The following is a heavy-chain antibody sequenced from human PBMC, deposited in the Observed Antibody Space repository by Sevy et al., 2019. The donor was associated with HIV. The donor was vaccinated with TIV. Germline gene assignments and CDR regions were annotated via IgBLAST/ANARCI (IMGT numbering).Heavy chain of an antibody. CDR1: GFTFSSYS. J-gene: IGHJ6*02. CDR3: ARDEGNYDSSGYYFYYYYYYGMDV. V-gene: IGHV3-48*02. CDR2: ISSSSSTI. Sequence: GGSLRLSCAASGFTFSSYSMNWVRQAPGKGLEWVSYISSSSSTIYYADSVKGRFTISRDNAKNSLYLQMNSLRDEDTAVYYCARDEGNYDSSGYYFYYYYYYGMDVWGQGTTVTVSS. D-gene: IGHD3-22*01.